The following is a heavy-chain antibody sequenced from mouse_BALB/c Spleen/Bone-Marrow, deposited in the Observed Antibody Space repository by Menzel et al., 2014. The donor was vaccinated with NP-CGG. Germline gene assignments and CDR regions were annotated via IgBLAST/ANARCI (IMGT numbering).Heavy chain of an antibody. Sequence: EVQLQQSGPGLVKPSQSLSLTCSVTGYSITSGYYWNWIRQFPGNKLEWMGYISYDGGNNYIPSLKHRISITRDTSKNQFFLKLNSVTAEDTATYYCARGGLGYAMDYWGQGNSVTVSS. V-gene: IGHV3-6*02. CDR2: ISYDGGN. J-gene: IGHJ4*01. CDR1: GYSITSGYY. D-gene: IGHD2-2*01. CDR3: ARGGLGYAMDY.